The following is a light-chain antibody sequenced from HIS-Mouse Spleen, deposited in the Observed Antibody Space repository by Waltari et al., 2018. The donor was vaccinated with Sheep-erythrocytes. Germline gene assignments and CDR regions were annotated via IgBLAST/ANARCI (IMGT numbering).Light chain of an antibody. Sequence: EIVLTQSPATLSLSPGERATLSCRASQSVSSYLAWYQQKPGKATRLLIYDASNRATGIPARFSGSGSGTDVTITISSLEPEDFAVYYCQQRSNWYTFGQGTKLEIK. V-gene: IGKV3-11*01. CDR1: QSVSSY. CDR2: DAS. J-gene: IGKJ2*01. CDR3: QQRSNWYT.